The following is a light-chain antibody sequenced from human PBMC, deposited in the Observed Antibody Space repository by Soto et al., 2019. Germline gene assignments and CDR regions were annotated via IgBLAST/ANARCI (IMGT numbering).Light chain of an antibody. Sequence: QSVLTQPPSASGSPGQSVTISCTGTSSDVGAYNYVSWYQQHPGKAPKLMIYDVTKRPSGVPDRFSGSKSGNTASLTVSGLQGGDEADYYCISYAGIIIWLFGGGIKLTVL. J-gene: IGLJ3*02. CDR1: SSDVGAYNY. CDR2: DVT. V-gene: IGLV2-8*01. CDR3: ISYAGIIIWL.